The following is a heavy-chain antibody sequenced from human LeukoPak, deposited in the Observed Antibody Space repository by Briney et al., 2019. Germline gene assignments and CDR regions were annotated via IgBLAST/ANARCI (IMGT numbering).Heavy chain of an antibody. CDR1: GYTFNSYG. CDR3: ASTSLAMTEQFYW. J-gene: IGHJ4*02. V-gene: IGHV1-18*01. CDR2: ISAYNGNT. D-gene: IGHD2-8*02. Sequence: ASVKVSCKASGYTFNSYGISWVRQAPRQGLEWMGWISAYNGNTNYAQKLQGRVTMTTDTSTSTAYMELRSLRSDDTAVYYCASTSLAMTEQFYWWGQGTLVTVSS.